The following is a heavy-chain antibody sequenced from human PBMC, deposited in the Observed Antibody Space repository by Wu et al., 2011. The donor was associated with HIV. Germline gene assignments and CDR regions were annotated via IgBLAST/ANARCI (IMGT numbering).Heavy chain of an antibody. CDR1: RHLQQLCL. CDR2: IIPIFGTT. V-gene: IGHV1-69*05. CDR3: ARDFGGDEDS. J-gene: IGHJ4*02. D-gene: IGHD2-21*01. Sequence: VQLVQSGAGVKKPGVLGEGLLQGFWRHLQQLCLSTGCDRAPGQGLEWMGGIIPIFGTTNYAQKFRGRVSITTDESTSTAYMELSSLRSEDTAVYYCARDFGGDEDSWGQGTLVTVSS.